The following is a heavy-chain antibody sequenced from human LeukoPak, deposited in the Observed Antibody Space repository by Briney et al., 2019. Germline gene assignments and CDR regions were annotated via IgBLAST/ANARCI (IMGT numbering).Heavy chain of an antibody. CDR2: ISWNSGSI. J-gene: IGHJ4*02. Sequence: GGSLRLSCAASGFTFDDYAMHWVRQAPGKGLEWVSGISWNSGSIGYADSVKGRFTISRDNAKNSLYLQMNSLRAEDTAVYYCARDRGGRSSGWYDYWGQGTLVTVSS. V-gene: IGHV3-9*01. CDR3: ARDRGGRSSGWYDY. CDR1: GFTFDDYA. D-gene: IGHD6-19*01.